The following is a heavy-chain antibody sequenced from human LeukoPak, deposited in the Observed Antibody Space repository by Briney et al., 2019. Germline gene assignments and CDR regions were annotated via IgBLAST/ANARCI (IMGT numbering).Heavy chain of an antibody. CDR3: AIHTGTNSFFDF. CDR2: IHPNSGDT. D-gene: IGHD3-10*01. V-gene: IGHV1-2*02. J-gene: IGHJ4*02. CDR1: GYTFIGYY. Sequence: GASEKVSCKASGYTFIGYYMHWVRQAPGQGLEWMGWIHPNSGDTNYAQSFQGRVTMTRDTSINTAHMELSRLRSNDTAIYYCAIHTGTNSFFDFWGQGTLVTVSS.